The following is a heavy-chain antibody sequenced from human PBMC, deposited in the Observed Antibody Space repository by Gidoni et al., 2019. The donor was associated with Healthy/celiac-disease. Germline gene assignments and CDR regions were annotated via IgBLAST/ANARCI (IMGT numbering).Heavy chain of an antibody. V-gene: IGHV4-39*01. D-gene: IGHD5-18*01. CDR3: ASMGLGYSYGYFRPPSSEIDY. Sequence: QLQLQESGPGLVKPSEPLSLTCTVSGGSISSSSYYWGWIRQPPGKGLEWIGSIYYSGSTYYNPSLKSRVTISVDTSKNQFSLKLSSVTAADTAVYYCASMGLGYSYGYFRPPSSEIDYWGQGTLVTVSS. CDR2: IYYSGST. J-gene: IGHJ4*02. CDR1: GGSISSSSYY.